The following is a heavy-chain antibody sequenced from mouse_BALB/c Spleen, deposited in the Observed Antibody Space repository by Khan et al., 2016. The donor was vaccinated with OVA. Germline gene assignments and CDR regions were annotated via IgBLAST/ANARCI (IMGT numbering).Heavy chain of an antibody. CDR1: GFTFSGFG. V-gene: IGHV5-17*02. CDR2: ISSGSKTT. CDR3: ARTGYYYFDY. J-gene: IGHJ2*01. D-gene: IGHD1-2*01. Sequence: EVELVESGGGLVQPGGSRKLSCAASGFTFSGFGMHWVRQAPEKGLEWVAYISSGSKTTYYADTVKGRSNISRDNSKNTLFLQMTSLRSEDTAMYFCARTGYYYFDYWGQGTTLTVSS.